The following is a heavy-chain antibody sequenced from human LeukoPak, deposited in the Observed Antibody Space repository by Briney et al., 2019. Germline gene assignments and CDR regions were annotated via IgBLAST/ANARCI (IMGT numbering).Heavy chain of an antibody. CDR2: ISYDGSNK. CDR3: ARVGGTTGTTAFDY. D-gene: IGHD1-1*01. CDR1: GFTFSSYG. V-gene: IGHV3-30*03. J-gene: IGHJ4*02. Sequence: GGSLRLSCAASGFTFSSYGMHWVRQAPGKGLEWVAVISYDGSNKYYADSVKGRFTISRDNSKNTLYLQMNSLRAEDTAVYYCARVGGTTGTTAFDYWGQGTLVTVSS.